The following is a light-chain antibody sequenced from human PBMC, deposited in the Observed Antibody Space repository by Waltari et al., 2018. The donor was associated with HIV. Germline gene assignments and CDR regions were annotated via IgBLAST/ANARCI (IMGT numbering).Light chain of an antibody. V-gene: IGLV1-44*01. CDR3: AAWHDSLKSVV. J-gene: IGLJ2*01. Sequence: QSVLTQPPSASGTPGPRVTIPCSGSTSNFGSSPVNWYKQLPGTAPKLLMYINYQTPSGVTDRFSGAKSVTSAFLAISGLQSEEEADYFCAAWHDSLKSVVFGGGTNLTVL. CDR1: TSNFGSSP. CDR2: INY.